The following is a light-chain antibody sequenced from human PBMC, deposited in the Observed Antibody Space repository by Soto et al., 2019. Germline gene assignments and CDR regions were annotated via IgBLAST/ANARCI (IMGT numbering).Light chain of an antibody. CDR3: CSYAGSSTHVV. V-gene: IGLV1-40*01. CDR1: SSNIGAGYD. CDR2: ANS. J-gene: IGLJ2*01. Sequence: QSVLTQPPSVSGAPGQRVTISCTGSSSNIGAGYDVHWYQQLPGTAPKLLIYANSNRPSGVPDRFSGSKSGTSASLAITGLQAEDEADYYCCSYAGSSTHVVFGGGTKLTVL.